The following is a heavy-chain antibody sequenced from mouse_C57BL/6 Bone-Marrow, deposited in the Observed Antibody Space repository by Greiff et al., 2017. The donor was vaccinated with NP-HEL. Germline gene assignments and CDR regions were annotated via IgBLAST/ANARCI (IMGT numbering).Heavy chain of an antibody. V-gene: IGHV5-4*03. CDR3: AIRYYGSSSY. CDR2: ISDGGSYT. Sequence: DVKLVESGGGLVKPGGSLKLSCAASGFTFSSYAMSWVRQTPDKRLEWVATISDGGSYTYYPDNVKGRFTISRDNAKNNLYLQMSHLKSEDTAMYYCAIRYYGSSSYWGQGTLVTVSA. J-gene: IGHJ3*01. CDR1: GFTFSSYA. D-gene: IGHD1-1*01.